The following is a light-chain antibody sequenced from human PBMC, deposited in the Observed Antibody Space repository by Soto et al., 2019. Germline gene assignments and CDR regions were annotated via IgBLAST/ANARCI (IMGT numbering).Light chain of an antibody. J-gene: IGLJ3*02. CDR3: SSYTSSSTPWV. V-gene: IGLV2-14*01. Sequence: QSALTQPASVSGSPGQSITIYCTGTSSDVGGYNYVSWYQQHPGKAPKLMIYEVTYRPSGVSNRFSGSKSGNTASLTISGLQAEDEADYYCSSYTSSSTPWVFGGGTQLTVL. CDR2: EVT. CDR1: SSDVGGYNY.